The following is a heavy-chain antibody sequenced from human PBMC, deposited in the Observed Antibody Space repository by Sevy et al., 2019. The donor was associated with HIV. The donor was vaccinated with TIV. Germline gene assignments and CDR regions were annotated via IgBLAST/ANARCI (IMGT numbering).Heavy chain of an antibody. CDR3: AKDRRNGAGAFYYYYYGMDV. V-gene: IGHV3-30*18. Sequence: GGSLRLSCAASGFTFSRYGMHWVRQAPGKGLEWVAAISYEGSNKYYADSVKGRFTISRDNSKNTLYLQMSSLRAEDTAVYYCAKDRRNGAGAFYYYYYGMDVWGQGTTVTVSS. J-gene: IGHJ6*02. CDR1: GFTFSRYG. CDR2: ISYEGSNK. D-gene: IGHD2-8*01.